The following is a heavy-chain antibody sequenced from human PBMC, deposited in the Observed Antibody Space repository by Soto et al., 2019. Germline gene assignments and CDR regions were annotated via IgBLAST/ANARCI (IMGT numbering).Heavy chain of an antibody. CDR3: ASGPRNWGFDY. J-gene: IGHJ4*02. CDR1: GGTFSSYT. V-gene: IGHV1-69*02. CDR2: IIPILGIA. Sequence: ASVKVSCKASGGTFSSYTISWVRQAPGQGLEWMGRIIPILGIANYAQKFQGRVTITADKSTSTAYMELSSLRSEDTAVYYCASGPRNWGFDYWGQGTPVTVSS. D-gene: IGHD7-27*01.